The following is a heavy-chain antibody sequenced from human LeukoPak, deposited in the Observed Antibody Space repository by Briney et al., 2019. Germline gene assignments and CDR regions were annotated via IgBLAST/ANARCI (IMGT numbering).Heavy chain of an antibody. CDR3: TPTNIVATTKFDY. Sequence: GGSLRLSCAASGLTFSNAWMSWVRQAPGKGLEWVGRIKSKTDGGTTDYAAPVKGRFTISRDDSKNTLYLQMNSLKTEDTAVYYCTPTNIVATTKFDYWGQGTLVTVSS. V-gene: IGHV3-15*01. CDR2: IKSKTDGGTT. J-gene: IGHJ4*02. CDR1: GLTFSNAW. D-gene: IGHD5-12*01.